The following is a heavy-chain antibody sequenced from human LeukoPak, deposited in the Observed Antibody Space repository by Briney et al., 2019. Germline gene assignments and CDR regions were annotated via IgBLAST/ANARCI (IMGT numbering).Heavy chain of an antibody. Sequence: PRGSLRLSCAASGFTFSSYWMNWVRQAPGKGLEWVANIKQDGSQKYYVDSVKGRFTISRDNAKNSLYLQMNSLRAEDTAVYYCAGRYYDILTGGREGFDYWGQGTLVTVSS. CDR2: IKQDGSQK. V-gene: IGHV3-7*01. CDR1: GFTFSSYW. J-gene: IGHJ4*02. D-gene: IGHD3-9*01. CDR3: AGRYYDILTGGREGFDY.